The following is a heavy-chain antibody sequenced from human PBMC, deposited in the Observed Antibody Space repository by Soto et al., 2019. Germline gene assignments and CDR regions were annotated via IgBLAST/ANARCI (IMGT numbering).Heavy chain of an antibody. Sequence: QVQLVQSGAEVKKPGASVKVSCKASGYTFTSYYMHWVRQAPGQGLEWMGIINPSGGSTSYAQKFQGRVTITADESTSTAYMELSSLRSEDTAVYYCARDRGSFLFDYWGQGTLVTVSS. J-gene: IGHJ4*02. CDR2: INPSGGST. V-gene: IGHV1-46*01. CDR3: ARDRGSFLFDY. CDR1: GYTFTSYY.